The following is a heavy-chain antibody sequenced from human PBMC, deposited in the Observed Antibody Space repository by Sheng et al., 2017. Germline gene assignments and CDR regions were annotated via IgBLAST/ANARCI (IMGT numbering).Heavy chain of an antibody. Sequence: EVQLLESGGALVQPGGSLRLSCAASGFTFDIYAMSWVRQAPGKGLEWVSVISGSGAGAYYADSVKGRFTISRENSKNTLYLQMNTLRGDDSAVYYCAKVGYYYYAMDVWGPRDHSHR. V-gene: IGHV3-23*01. CDR3: AKVGYYYYAMDV. J-gene: IGHJ6*02. CDR2: ISGSGAGA. CDR1: GFTFDIYA.